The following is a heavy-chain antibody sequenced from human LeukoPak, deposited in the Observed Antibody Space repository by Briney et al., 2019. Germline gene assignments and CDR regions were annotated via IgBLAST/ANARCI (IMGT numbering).Heavy chain of an antibody. CDR3: ARGLRSDY. Sequence: GGSLRLSCAASGFIFSSYEMNWVRQAPGKGLEWVSYISSSGSTTHYADSVKGRFTISRDNAKNSLYLQMNSLRAEDTAVYYCARGLRSDYWGQGTLVTVSS. D-gene: IGHD4-17*01. CDR1: GFIFSSYE. CDR2: ISSSGSTT. J-gene: IGHJ4*02. V-gene: IGHV3-48*03.